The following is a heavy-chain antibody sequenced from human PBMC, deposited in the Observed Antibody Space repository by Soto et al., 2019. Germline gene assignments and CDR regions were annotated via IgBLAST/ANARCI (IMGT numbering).Heavy chain of an antibody. CDR1: GFTFRNYG. Sequence: QVQLVESGGGVVQPGRSLRLSCAASGFTFRNYGMHWVRQAPGKGLEWLAVIWYDGSNKYYADSVKGRFTISRDNSKNTLYLEMKRLRDEDTAVYYCARDVRARRYDLWGQGTLVIVSS. CDR3: ARDVRARRYDL. J-gene: IGHJ5*02. V-gene: IGHV3-33*01. CDR2: IWYDGSNK. D-gene: IGHD3-10*02.